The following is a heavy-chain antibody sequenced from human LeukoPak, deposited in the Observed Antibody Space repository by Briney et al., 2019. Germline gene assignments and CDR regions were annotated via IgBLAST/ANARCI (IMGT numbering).Heavy chain of an antibody. Sequence: GGSLRLSCAASGFTFTTYAMSWVRQAPGKGLEWVSSISNVGTTYYADSVKGRFTISRDNSKDAVYLQMNSLRAEDTAVYHCAQGASPDCWGQGTRVTVSS. V-gene: IGHV3-23*01. CDR2: ISNVGTT. CDR1: GFTFTTYA. CDR3: AQGASPDC. J-gene: IGHJ4*02.